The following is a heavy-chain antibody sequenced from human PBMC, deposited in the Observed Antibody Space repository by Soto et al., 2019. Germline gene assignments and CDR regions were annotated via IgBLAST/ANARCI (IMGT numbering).Heavy chain of an antibody. CDR2: ISAYNGNT. CDR3: ARLFCSSGVCPGDY. J-gene: IGHJ4*02. D-gene: IGHD2-8*02. Sequence: ASVKVSCKAPGYTFTSYGISWVRQTPGQGLEWMGWISAYNGNTNYAQKLQGRVTMTTDTSTSTAYMELRSLRSDDTAVYYCARLFCSSGVCPGDYWGQGTLVTVSS. CDR1: GYTFTSYG. V-gene: IGHV1-18*04.